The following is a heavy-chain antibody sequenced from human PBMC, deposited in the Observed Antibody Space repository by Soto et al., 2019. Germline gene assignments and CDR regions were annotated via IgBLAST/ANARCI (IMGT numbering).Heavy chain of an antibody. Sequence: GGFLRLSCAASGFTFSDHYMDWVRQASGKGLEWVGRIRNKANSYTAEYAASVKGRFTISRDDSKNSLYLQMNSLKIEDTALYYCVRAGTGYQLDYWGQGTLVNVSS. J-gene: IGHJ4*02. V-gene: IGHV3-72*01. D-gene: IGHD3-9*01. CDR1: GFTFSDHY. CDR2: IRNKANSYTA. CDR3: VRAGTGYQLDY.